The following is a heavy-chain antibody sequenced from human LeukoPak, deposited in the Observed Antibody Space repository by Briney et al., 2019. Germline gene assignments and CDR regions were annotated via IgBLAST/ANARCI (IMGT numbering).Heavy chain of an antibody. CDR2: ISSSSSYI. V-gene: IGHV3-21*04. CDR1: GFTFTSYS. D-gene: IGHD1-20*01. Sequence: GGSLTLSCAASGFTFTSYSMNWVRQAPGKGLEWVSSISSSSSYIYYADSVKGRLTISRDNSKNALYLQMKRLRAEDTAVYYCAKDVTGTSGWHAEYFQHWGQGTLVTVSS. J-gene: IGHJ1*01. CDR3: AKDVTGTSGWHAEYFQH.